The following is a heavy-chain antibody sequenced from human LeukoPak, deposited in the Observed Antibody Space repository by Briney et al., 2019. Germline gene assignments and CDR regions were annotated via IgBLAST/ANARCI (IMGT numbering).Heavy chain of an antibody. Sequence: ASVKVSCQASGYTFTYYYKHWMRQAPGQGLEWMGWINPDSGDTSHAQKFQGRVTMTRDTSISTVCVELSRLRSDDTAVYYCARSDSYTWFDPWGQGTLVTVSS. CDR1: GYTFTYYY. J-gene: IGHJ5*02. CDR2: INPDSGDT. D-gene: IGHD2-15*01. CDR3: ARSDSYTWFDP. V-gene: IGHV1-2*02.